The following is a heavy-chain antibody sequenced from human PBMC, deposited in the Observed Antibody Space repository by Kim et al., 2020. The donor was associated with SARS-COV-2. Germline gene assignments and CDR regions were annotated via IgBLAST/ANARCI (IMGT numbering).Heavy chain of an antibody. D-gene: IGHD3-3*01. V-gene: IGHV1-2*06. CDR3: ARADHFWSGGDAFDI. CDR2: INPNSGGT. Sequence: ASVKVSCKASGYTFTGYYMHWVRQAPGQGLEWMGRINPNSGGTNYAQKFQGRVTMTRDTSLSTAYMELSRLRSDDTAVYYCARADHFWSGGDAFDIWGQGTMVTVSS. CDR1: GYTFTGYY. J-gene: IGHJ3*02.